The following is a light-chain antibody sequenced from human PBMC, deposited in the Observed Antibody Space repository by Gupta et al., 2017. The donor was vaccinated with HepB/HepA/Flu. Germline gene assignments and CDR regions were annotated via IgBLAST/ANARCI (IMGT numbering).Light chain of an antibody. V-gene: IGKV3-11*01. CDR3: QPRDNWPPT. Sequence: ELVLTQSPITLSFSAGERATISCRASQSVSNDLAWYQQIPGQAPRLLIYDAFNRATGIPGRFSGSGSGTDFTLTISSLEPEDFAVHYCQPRDNWPPTFGGGTKVEIK. CDR2: DAF. CDR1: QSVSND. J-gene: IGKJ4*01.